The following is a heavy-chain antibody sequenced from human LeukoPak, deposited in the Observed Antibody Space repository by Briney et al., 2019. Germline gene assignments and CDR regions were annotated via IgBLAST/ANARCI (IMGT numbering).Heavy chain of an antibody. CDR3: AKRGYAYILTGHFDY. V-gene: IGHV3-23*01. J-gene: IGHJ4*02. CDR2: ISGSGGST. CDR1: GFTFSSYA. D-gene: IGHD3-9*01. Sequence: GVSLRLSCAASGFTFSSYAMSWVRQAPGKGLEWVSAISGSGGSTYYADSVKGRFTISRDNSKNTLYLQMNSLRAEDTAVYYCAKRGYAYILTGHFDYWGQGTLVTVSS.